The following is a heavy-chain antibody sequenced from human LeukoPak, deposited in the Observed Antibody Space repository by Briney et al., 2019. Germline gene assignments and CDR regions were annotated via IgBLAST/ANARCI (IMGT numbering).Heavy chain of an antibody. J-gene: IGHJ4*02. CDR2: ISGSGGST. V-gene: IGHV3-23*01. CDR3: AKDGTYYDSSGYYYASYFDY. Sequence: GGSLRLSCAASGFTFSSYAMSWVRHAPGKGRECVWAISGSGGSTYYADSVKGRFTISRDNSKNTLYLQMSSLRAEDTAVYYCAKDGTYYDSSGYYYASYFDYWGQGTLVTVSS. D-gene: IGHD3-22*01. CDR1: GFTFSSYA.